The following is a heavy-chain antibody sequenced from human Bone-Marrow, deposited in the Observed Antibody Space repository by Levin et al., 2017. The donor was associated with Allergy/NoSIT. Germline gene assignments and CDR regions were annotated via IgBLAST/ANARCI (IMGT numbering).Heavy chain of an antibody. D-gene: IGHD3-9*01. CDR3: ASLPVSQAYFDWLLYDVFDY. CDR2: INHSGST. CDR1: GGSFSGYY. J-gene: IGHJ4*02. Sequence: SQTLSLTCAVYGGSFSGYYWSWIRQPPGKGLEWIGEINHSGSTNYNPSLKSRVTISVDTSKNQFSLKLSSVTAADTAVYYCASLPVSQAYFDWLLYDVFDYWGQGTLVTVSS. V-gene: IGHV4-34*01.